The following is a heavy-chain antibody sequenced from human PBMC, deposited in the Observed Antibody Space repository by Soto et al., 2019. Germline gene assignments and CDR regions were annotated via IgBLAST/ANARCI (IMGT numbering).Heavy chain of an antibody. J-gene: IGHJ6*02. V-gene: IGHV4-31*03. Sequence: SETLSLTCTVSGDSISGGAYWSWIRQHPGKGLEWIGYIYYSGSTYYNPSLKSRVTISVDTSKNQFSLKLSSVTAADTAVYYCARGARGAYDILTGYYGHYGMDVWGQGTTVTVSS. CDR3: ARGARGAYDILTGYYGHYGMDV. D-gene: IGHD3-9*01. CDR1: GDSISGGAY. CDR2: IYYSGST.